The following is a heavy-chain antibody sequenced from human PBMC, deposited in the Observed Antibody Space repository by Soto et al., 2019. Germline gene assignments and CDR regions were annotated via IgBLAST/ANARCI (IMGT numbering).Heavy chain of an antibody. Sequence: QVQLQESGPGLVKPSQTLSLTCTVSGGSISSGDYYWSWIRQPPGKGLEWIGYIYYSGSTYYNPSLKSRVTISVDTSKNQFSLKLSSVTAADTAVYYCARDGYYYDSSGYYQGAFDFWGQGTMVTVSS. V-gene: IGHV4-30-4*01. CDR1: GGSISSGDYY. CDR2: IYYSGST. J-gene: IGHJ3*01. D-gene: IGHD3-22*01. CDR3: ARDGYYYDSSGYYQGAFDF.